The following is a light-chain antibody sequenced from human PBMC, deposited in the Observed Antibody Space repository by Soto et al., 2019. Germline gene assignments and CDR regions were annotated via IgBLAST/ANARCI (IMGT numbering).Light chain of an antibody. CDR2: AAS. CDR1: QSVGSN. Sequence: EIVMTHSPATLTVSPGERATLSCRASQSVGSNLAWYQQKPGQPPRLLIYAASTRATGIPVRFSGSGSGTEFTLTISSLRSEDFAVYFCQQYNSWPLTFGPGTKVDIE. V-gene: IGKV3-15*01. CDR3: QQYNSWPLT. J-gene: IGKJ3*01.